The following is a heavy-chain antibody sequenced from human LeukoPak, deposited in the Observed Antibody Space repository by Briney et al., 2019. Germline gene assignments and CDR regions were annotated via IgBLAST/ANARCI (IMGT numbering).Heavy chain of an antibody. D-gene: IGHD3-10*01. CDR3: ARYYYYGSVFDP. Sequence: SETLSLTCGVYNGSFNGYYWTWIRQPPGKGLEWIGEINHSGSTNYNPSLKSRVTISVDTSKNQYSLKLSSVTAADAAVYYCARYYYYGSVFDPWGQGTLVTVSS. V-gene: IGHV4-34*01. CDR2: INHSGST. CDR1: NGSFNGYY. J-gene: IGHJ5*02.